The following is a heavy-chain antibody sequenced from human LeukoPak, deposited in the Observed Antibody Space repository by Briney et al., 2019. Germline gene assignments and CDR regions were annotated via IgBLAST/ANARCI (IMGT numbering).Heavy chain of an antibody. D-gene: IGHD2-2*01. V-gene: IGHV1-18*01. J-gene: IGHJ4*02. CDR1: GYTFTSYG. Sequence: ASVKVSCKASGYTFTSYGISWVRQAPGQGLEWMGWISAYNGNTNYAQKLQGRVTMTTDTSTSTAYMELRSLRSDDTAVYYCAKYCSSTSCYDYWGQGTLVTVSS. CDR3: AKYCSSTSCYDY. CDR2: ISAYNGNT.